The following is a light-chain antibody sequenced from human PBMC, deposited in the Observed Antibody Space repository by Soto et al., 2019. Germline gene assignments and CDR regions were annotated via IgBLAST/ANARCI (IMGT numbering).Light chain of an antibody. CDR3: QQYVTSRIT. CDR2: DTS. V-gene: IGKV3-20*01. Sequence: ENVFTQSPGTLTLSPGERATLSCRASQSLTSRNLAWYQQKPGQAPRLLIFDTSNRATGIPDRFSGSGSGTDFTLTINRLEPEDFAVYYCQQYVTSRITFGQGTRLEIK. J-gene: IGKJ5*01. CDR1: QSLTSRN.